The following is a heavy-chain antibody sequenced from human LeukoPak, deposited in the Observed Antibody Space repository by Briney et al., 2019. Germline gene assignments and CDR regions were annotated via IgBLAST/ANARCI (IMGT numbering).Heavy chain of an antibody. D-gene: IGHD3-3*01. Sequence: ASVKVSCKVSGYTLTELSMHWVRQAPGKGLEWMGGFDPEDGETIYAQKFQGRVTITADKSTSTAYMELSSLRSEDTAVYYCARDSVLRFLEWFGDYYYYMDVWGKGTTVTISS. J-gene: IGHJ6*03. V-gene: IGHV1-24*01. CDR2: FDPEDGET. CDR3: ARDSVLRFLEWFGDYYYYMDV. CDR1: GYTLTELS.